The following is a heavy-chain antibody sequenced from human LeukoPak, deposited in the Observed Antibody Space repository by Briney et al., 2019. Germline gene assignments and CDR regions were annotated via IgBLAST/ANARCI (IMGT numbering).Heavy chain of an antibody. CDR3: AKDRAEVGATTFDY. CDR2: ISWNSGSI. D-gene: IGHD1-26*01. CDR1: GFTFDDYA. V-gene: IGHV3-9*01. J-gene: IGHJ4*02. Sequence: PGGSLRLPCAASGFTFDDYAMHWVRQAPGKGLEWVSGISWNSGSIGYADSVKGRFTISRDNAKNSLYLQMNSLRAEDTALYYCAKDRAEVGATTFDYWGQGTLVTVSS.